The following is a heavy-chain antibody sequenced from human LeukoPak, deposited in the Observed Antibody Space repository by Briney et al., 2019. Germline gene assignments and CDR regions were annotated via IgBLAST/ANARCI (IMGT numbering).Heavy chain of an antibody. CDR3: TRVGYIDGGIDY. CDR1: GFPFSSYW. J-gene: IGHJ4*01. Sequence: GGSLRLSCVASGFPFSSYWMTWVRQAPGKGLEWVANIKQDGSKKSYVDSVKGRFTISRDNAKNSLYLQMNSLRAEDTAIYYCTRVGYIDGGIDYWGQEPWSPSPQ. CDR2: IKQDGSKK. D-gene: IGHD5-24*01. V-gene: IGHV3-7*04.